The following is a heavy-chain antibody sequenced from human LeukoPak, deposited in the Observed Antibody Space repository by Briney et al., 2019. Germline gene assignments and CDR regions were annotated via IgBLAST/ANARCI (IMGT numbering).Heavy chain of an antibody. CDR1: GGSISSYY. Sequence: SETLSLTCTVSGGSISSYYWNWIRQAPGKGLEWIGYIYYSGSTNYNPSLKSRVTISGGTSKNQFSLKLRSETAVDTAVYYCARAGRDGYNYFDYWGQGTLVTVPS. D-gene: IGHD5-24*01. CDR2: IYYSGST. V-gene: IGHV4-59*01. J-gene: IGHJ4*02. CDR3: ARAGRDGYNYFDY.